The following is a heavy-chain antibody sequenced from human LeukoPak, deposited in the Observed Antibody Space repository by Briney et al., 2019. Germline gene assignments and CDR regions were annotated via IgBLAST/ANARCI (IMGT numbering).Heavy chain of an antibody. D-gene: IGHD6-6*01. CDR3: ARHAEQLGDAFDI. CDR1: GGSVSSSSYY. CDR2: IYYSGST. V-gene: IGHV4-39*01. J-gene: IGHJ3*02. Sequence: SETLSLTCTVSGGSVSSSSYYWGWIRQPPGKGLEWIGSIYYSGSTYYNPSLKSRVTISVDTSKNQFSLKLSSVTAADTAVYYCARHAEQLGDAFDIWGQGTMVTVSS.